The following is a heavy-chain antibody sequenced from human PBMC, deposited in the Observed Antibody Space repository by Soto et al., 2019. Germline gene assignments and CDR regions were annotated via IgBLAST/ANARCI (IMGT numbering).Heavy chain of an antibody. V-gene: IGHV3-48*01. CDR3: AGAFDI. Sequence: VQLVESGGGLVQPGGSLILSCAASGFTFSEYNMNWVRQAPGKGLEWVSYISSSSSTIYYADSVKGRFTISRDDAKNSLYLQMNSLRAEDTAVYYCAGAFDIWGQGTMVTVSS. CDR1: GFTFSEYN. J-gene: IGHJ3*02. CDR2: ISSSSSTI.